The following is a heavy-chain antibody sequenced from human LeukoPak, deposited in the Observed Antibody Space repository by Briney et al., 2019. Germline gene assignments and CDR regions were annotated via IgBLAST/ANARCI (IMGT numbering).Heavy chain of an antibody. J-gene: IGHJ4*02. CDR3: AGAGSETQWRAFDF. CDR1: GFTFSRYD. D-gene: IGHD6-19*01. V-gene: IGHV3-13*01. Sequence: QAGGSLRLSCAASGFTFSRYDMHWVRQATGKGLEWVSGIGTAGDTYYAGSVKGRFTISRENAKNSLYLQMNSLTAGDTAVYYCAGAGSETQWRAFDFRGQGALVTVFS. CDR2: IGTAGDT.